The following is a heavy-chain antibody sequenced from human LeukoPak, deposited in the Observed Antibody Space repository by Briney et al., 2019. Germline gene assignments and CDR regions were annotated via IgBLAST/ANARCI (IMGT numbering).Heavy chain of an antibody. V-gene: IGHV3-30*02. CDR1: GFTFSSYG. CDR2: IRYDGSNK. J-gene: IGHJ5*02. D-gene: IGHD3-22*01. CDR3: ATRGPYYYDSSGYSNWFGP. Sequence: GGSLRLSCAASGFTFSSYGMHWVRQAPGKGLEWVAFIRYDGSNKYYADSVKGRFTISRDNSKNTLYLQMNSLRSEATAVYYCATRGPYYYDSSGYSNWFGPWGQGTLVTVSS.